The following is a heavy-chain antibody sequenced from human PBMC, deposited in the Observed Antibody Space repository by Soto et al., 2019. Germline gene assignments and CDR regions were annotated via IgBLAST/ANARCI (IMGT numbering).Heavy chain of an antibody. D-gene: IGHD5-12*01. CDR2: ISSSRGSI. J-gene: IGHJ4*02. V-gene: IGHV3-64D*09. CDR3: VKSRGGNNFDFFD. CDR1: GFTFSTYS. Sequence: GGSLSLSCAASGFTFSTYSMNWVRQVPGKGLECVSGISSSRGSIFYADSVKGRFTISRDNSKNALYLLMSSLSADDTAVYYCVKSRGGNNFDFFDWGQGALVTVSS.